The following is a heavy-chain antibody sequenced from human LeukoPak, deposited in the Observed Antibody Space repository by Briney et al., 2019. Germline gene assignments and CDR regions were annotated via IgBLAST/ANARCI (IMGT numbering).Heavy chain of an antibody. V-gene: IGHV1-46*01. CDR2: IYPRDGST. CDR1: GYTFTSNY. J-gene: IGHJ4*03. CDR3: ARDQEGFDY. Sequence: ASVKVSCKASGYTFTSNYIHWVRQAPGQGLEWMGMIYPRDGSTSYAQKFQGRVTVTRDTSTSTVRMELSGLRSEDTAVYYCARDQEGFDYWGQGTMVTVSS.